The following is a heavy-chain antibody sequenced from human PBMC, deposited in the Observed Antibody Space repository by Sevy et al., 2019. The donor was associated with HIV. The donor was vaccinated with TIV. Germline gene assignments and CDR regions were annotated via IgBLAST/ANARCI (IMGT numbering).Heavy chain of an antibody. CDR3: AKDPHPGYSSDWYNGYFDY. V-gene: IGHV3-30*18. D-gene: IGHD6-19*01. Sequence: GGSLRLSCAASGFTFSSYGMHWVRQAPGKGLEWVAVISYDGSNKYYADSVKGRFTISRDNSKNTLYLQMNSLRAEDTAVYYCAKDPHPGYSSDWYNGYFDYWGQGTLVTVSS. J-gene: IGHJ4*02. CDR2: ISYDGSNK. CDR1: GFTFSSYG.